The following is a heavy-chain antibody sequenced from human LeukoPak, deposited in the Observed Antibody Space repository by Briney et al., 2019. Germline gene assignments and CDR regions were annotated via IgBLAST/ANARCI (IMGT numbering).Heavy chain of an antibody. CDR1: GGSISSGDYY. J-gene: IGHJ4*02. D-gene: IGHD6-13*01. Sequence: SETLSLTCTVSGGSISSGDYYWSWIRQPPGKGLEWIGYIFYSGTTYYNPSLKSRVTMSLDTSRSQFSLRLKSLTAADTAVYYCARQIIRGQYLVHFDYWSQGILVTVSS. V-gene: IGHV4-61*08. CDR3: ARQIIRGQYLVHFDY. CDR2: IFYSGTT.